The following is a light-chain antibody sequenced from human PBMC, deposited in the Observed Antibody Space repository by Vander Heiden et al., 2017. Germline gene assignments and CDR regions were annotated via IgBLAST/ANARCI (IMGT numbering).Light chain of an antibody. J-gene: IGLJ3*02. CDR2: DVS. V-gene: IGLV2-14*03. CDR3: SAYTSSHTLV. Sequence: QSALPQPASVSGSPGQSTTISCTGTSRDVGGYNYVSWYQQRPGKAPELMIYDVSTRPSGVSNRFSGSKSGNTASLTISGLQAEDEADYYCSAYTSSHTLVFGGGTKLTVL. CDR1: SRDVGGYNY.